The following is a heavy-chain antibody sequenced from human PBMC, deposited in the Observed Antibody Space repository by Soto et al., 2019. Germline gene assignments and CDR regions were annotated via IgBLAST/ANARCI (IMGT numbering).Heavy chain of an antibody. CDR3: ARELLSSSWYHYYGMDV. V-gene: IGHV3-30-3*01. Sequence: QVQLVESGGGVVQPGRSLRLSCAASGFTFSSYAMHWARQAPGKGLEWVAVISYDGSNKYYADSVKGRFTISRDNSKNTLYLQMNSLRAEDTAVYYCARELLSSSWYHYYGMDVWGQGTTVTVSS. D-gene: IGHD6-13*01. CDR2: ISYDGSNK. CDR1: GFTFSSYA. J-gene: IGHJ6*02.